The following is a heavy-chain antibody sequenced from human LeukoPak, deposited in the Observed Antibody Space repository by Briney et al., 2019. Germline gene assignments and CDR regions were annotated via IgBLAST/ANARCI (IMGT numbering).Heavy chain of an antibody. D-gene: IGHD2-2*01. CDR3: ARSRVSSRKYYFDY. Sequence: SETLSLTCTVSGGSISSYYWSWIRQPAGKGLEWIGRIYTSGSTNYNPSLKSRVTISADTSKNQFSLKLSSVTAADTAVYYCARSRVSSRKYYFDYWGQGTLVTVSS. CDR2: IYTSGST. V-gene: IGHV4-4*07. J-gene: IGHJ4*02. CDR1: GGSISSYY.